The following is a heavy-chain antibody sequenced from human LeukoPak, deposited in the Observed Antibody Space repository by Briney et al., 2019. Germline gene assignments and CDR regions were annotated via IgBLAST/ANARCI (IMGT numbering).Heavy chain of an antibody. J-gene: IGHJ1*01. CDR1: GFTYDEYG. CDR3: ARGITMFQH. Sequence: GGSLRLSCAASGFTYDEYGMTWVRQAPGKGLEWVSGISLNGGSTGYADSVKGRFTISRDSAKNSLYLQMNSLRVEDTALYYCARGITMFQHWGQGTLVTVSS. V-gene: IGHV3-20*04. CDR2: ISLNGGST. D-gene: IGHD3-10*01.